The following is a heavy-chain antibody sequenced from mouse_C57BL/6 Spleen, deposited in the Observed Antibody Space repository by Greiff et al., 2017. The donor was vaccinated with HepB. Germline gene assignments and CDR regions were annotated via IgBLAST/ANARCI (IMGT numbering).Heavy chain of an antibody. V-gene: IGHV5-15*01. Sequence: DVMLVESGGGLVQPGGSLKLSCAASGFTFSDYGMAWVRQAPRKGPEWVAFISNLAYSIYYADTVTGRFTISRENAKNTLYLAMSSLRSEDTAMYYCARHYYYGSSPYAMDYWGQGTSVTVSS. CDR1: GFTFSDYG. CDR3: ARHYYYGSSPYAMDY. J-gene: IGHJ4*01. CDR2: ISNLAYSI. D-gene: IGHD1-1*01.